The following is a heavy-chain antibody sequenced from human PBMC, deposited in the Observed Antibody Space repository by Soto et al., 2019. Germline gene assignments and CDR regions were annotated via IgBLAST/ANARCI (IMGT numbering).Heavy chain of an antibody. CDR3: ATGQQLSDAFDI. J-gene: IGHJ3*02. CDR1: GFTFSSYG. D-gene: IGHD6-13*01. Sequence: GGSLRLSCAASGFTFSSYGMHWVRQAPGKGLEWVAVIWYDGSNKYYADSVKGRFTISRDNSKNTLYLQMNSLRAEDTAVYYCATGQQLSDAFDIWGQGTMVTVSS. CDR2: IWYDGSNK. V-gene: IGHV3-33*01.